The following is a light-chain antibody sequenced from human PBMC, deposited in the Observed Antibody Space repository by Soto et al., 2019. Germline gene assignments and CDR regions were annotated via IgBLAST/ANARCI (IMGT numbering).Light chain of an antibody. CDR2: GAS. V-gene: IGKV2-28*01. J-gene: IGKJ1*01. CDR1: QSLLHSNGYNY. CDR3: QQYGSSGT. Sequence: DIVMTQSPLSLPVTPGEPASISCRSSQSLLHSNGYNYLDWYLQKPGQAPRLLIYGASNRATGNPDRFSGSGSGTDFTLTISRLEPEDFAVYYCQQYGSSGTFGQGTKVDIK.